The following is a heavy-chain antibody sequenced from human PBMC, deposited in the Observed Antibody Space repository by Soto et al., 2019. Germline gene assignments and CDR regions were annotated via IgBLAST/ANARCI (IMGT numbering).Heavy chain of an antibody. D-gene: IGHD3-3*01. CDR2: IYYSGST. V-gene: IGHV4-39*01. Sequence: SETLSLTCIVSGGSISSSSYYWGWIRQPPGKGLEWIGSIYYSGSTYYNPSLKSRVTISVDTSKNQFSLKLSSVTAADTAVYYCARAIITIFGVVSFDYWGQGTLVTVSS. J-gene: IGHJ4*02. CDR1: GGSISSSSYY. CDR3: ARAIITIFGVVSFDY.